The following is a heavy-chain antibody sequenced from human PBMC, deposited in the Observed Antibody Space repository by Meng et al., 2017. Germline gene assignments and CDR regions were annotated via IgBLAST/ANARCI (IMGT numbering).Heavy chain of an antibody. CDR2: INPNSGGT. CDR3: ARHSGYDVSNLDY. D-gene: IGHD5-12*01. Sequence: ASVKVSCKASGYTFTGYYMHWVRQAPGQGLEWMGWINPNSGGTNYAQKFQGRVTMTRDTSISTAYMELSRLRSDDTAVYYCARHSGYDVSNLDYWGQGTLVTVSS. V-gene: IGHV1-2*02. CDR1: GYTFTGYY. J-gene: IGHJ4*02.